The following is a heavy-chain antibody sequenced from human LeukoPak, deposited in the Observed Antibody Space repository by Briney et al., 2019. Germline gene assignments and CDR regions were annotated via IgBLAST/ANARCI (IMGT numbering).Heavy chain of an antibody. J-gene: IGHJ6*03. CDR3: ARIYSRTSGGVIVSSYYYYMDV. D-gene: IGHD3-16*02. CDR1: GYTFTSYG. V-gene: IGHV1-18*01. CDR2: ISAYNGNT. Sequence: GASVKVSCKASGYTFTSYGISWVRQAPGQGLEWMGWISAYNGNTNYAQKLQGRVTMTTDTSTSTAYMELRSLRSDDTAVYYCARIYSRTSGGVIVSSYYYYMDVWGKGTTVTVSS.